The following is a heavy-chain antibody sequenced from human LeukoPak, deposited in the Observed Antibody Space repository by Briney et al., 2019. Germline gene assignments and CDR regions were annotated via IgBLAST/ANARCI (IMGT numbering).Heavy chain of an antibody. CDR3: ARAWFGELDGDY. V-gene: IGHV1-18*01. CDR2: ISAYNGNT. Sequence: ASVKVSCKASGYTFTSYGISWVRQAPGQGLEWMGWISAYNGNTNYAQKLQGRVTMTTDTSTSTAYMELRSLISDDTAVYYCARAWFGELDGDYWGQGTLVTVSS. J-gene: IGHJ4*02. CDR1: GYTFTSYG. D-gene: IGHD3-10*01.